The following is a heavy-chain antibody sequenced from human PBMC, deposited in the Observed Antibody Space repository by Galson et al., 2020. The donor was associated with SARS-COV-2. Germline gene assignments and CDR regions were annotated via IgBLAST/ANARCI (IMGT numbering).Heavy chain of an antibody. CDR3: ARQGVNLIVLVTVPGWYFDL. CDR2: VYPRGTT. D-gene: IGHD3-22*01. V-gene: IGHV4-38-2*02. CDR1: GYPVSTTNH. J-gene: IGHJ2*01. Sequence: SETLSLTCTVSGYPVSTTNHWGSVRQPPGTGLEWIGRVYPRGTTYYNPSLNSRVTISVDTSKNQFSLRLDSVTAADTALYYCARQGVNLIVLVTVPGWYFDLWGRGTLVTVSA.